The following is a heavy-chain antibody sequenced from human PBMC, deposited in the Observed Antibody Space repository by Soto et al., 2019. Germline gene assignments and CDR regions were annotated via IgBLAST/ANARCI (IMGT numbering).Heavy chain of an antibody. D-gene: IGHD3-3*01. Sequence: GGSLRLSCATSGFNFAGYAMTWFRQAPGKGLEWVGFTRGKAYGGTTEYAASVRGRFTISRDDSRRVAYLQMDSLRPEDTAVYFCSRGLRRYETMPYYFDSWGQGTLVTVSS. CDR1: GFNFAGYA. V-gene: IGHV3-49*03. J-gene: IGHJ4*02. CDR3: SRGLRRYETMPYYFDS. CDR2: TRGKAYGGTT.